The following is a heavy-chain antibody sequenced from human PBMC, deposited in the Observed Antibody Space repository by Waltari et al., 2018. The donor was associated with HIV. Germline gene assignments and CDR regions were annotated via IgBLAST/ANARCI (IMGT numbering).Heavy chain of an antibody. CDR3: ARAGKQLEEVFPTYYFDY. CDR2: IYYSGST. CDR1: GGSISSYY. V-gene: IGHV4-59*01. Sequence: QVQLQESGPGLVKPSETLSLTCTVSGGSISSYYWSWIRQPPGKGLEWIGYIYYSGSTNYNPSRKSRVTISVDTSKNRCSLKLSSVTAADTAVYYCARAGKQLEEVFPTYYFDYWGQGTLATVSS. D-gene: IGHD6-6*01. J-gene: IGHJ4*02.